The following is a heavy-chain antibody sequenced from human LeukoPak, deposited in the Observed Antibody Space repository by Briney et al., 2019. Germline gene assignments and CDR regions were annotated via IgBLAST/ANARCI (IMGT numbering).Heavy chain of an antibody. J-gene: IGHJ4*02. CDR1: GYTFIGHF. V-gene: IGHV1-2*02. CDR2: INPNSGST. Sequence: ASVKVSCKASGYTFIGHFIHWVRQAPGQGLEWMGWINPNSGSTNYAQKFKGRVTMTRDTSISTAYMELSRPRSDDTAVYYCASRRDGYNLPDYWGQGTLVTVSS. D-gene: IGHD5-24*01. CDR3: ASRRDGYNLPDY.